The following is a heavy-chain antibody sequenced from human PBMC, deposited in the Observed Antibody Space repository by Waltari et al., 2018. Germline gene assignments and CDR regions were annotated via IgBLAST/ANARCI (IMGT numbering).Heavy chain of an antibody. V-gene: IGHV1-2*02. CDR2: INPNTGGT. Sequence: QVQLVQSGAEVKKPGASVNVSCKASGYNFIGYYIHWVRQAPGQGLEWMGWINPNTGGTKYAQKYQGRVTLTRDTSISTAYMELSSLGSDDMAVFYCARQAARNFDYWGQGTLVTVPS. J-gene: IGHJ4*02. CDR3: ARQAARNFDY. CDR1: GYNFIGYY.